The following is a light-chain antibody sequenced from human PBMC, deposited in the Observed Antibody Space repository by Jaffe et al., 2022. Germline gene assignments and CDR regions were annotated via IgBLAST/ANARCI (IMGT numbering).Light chain of an antibody. CDR3: GTWDSSLSAGV. Sequence: QSVLTQPPSVSAAPGQTVTISCSGSSSNIGNNYVSWYQHFPGTSPKLLIYDTNQRPSGIPDRFSGSRSGTSATLGITGLQTGDEADYYCGTWDSSLSAGVFGGGTKLTVL. CDR1: SSNIGNNY. V-gene: IGLV1-51*01. J-gene: IGLJ3*02. CDR2: DTN.